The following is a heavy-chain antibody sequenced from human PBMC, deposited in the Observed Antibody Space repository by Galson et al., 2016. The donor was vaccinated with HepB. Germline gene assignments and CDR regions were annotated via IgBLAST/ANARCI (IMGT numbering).Heavy chain of an antibody. V-gene: IGHV3-30*03. D-gene: IGHD6-19*01. CDR3: AREFFERAGPNYFDY. CDR2: IAYDGSIK. Sequence: SLRLSCAASEFTFSQYGMHWVRQAPGKGLEWVAVIAYDGSIKHYADSVKGRFTVSRDNSRNTLDLQVDSLRAEDTAVYYCAREFFERAGPNYFDYWGQGALVTVSS. CDR1: EFTFSQYG. J-gene: IGHJ4*02.